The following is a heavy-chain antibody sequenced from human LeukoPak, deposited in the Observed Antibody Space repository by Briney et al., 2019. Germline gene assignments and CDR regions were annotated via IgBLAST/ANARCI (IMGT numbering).Heavy chain of an antibody. J-gene: IGHJ4*02. D-gene: IGHD5-18*01. V-gene: IGHV3-30*02. CDR2: IQFDGSNK. CDR1: GFTFSTYG. Sequence: GGSLRLSCAASGFTFSTYGMHWVRQAPGKGLEWVAFIQFDGSNKYYADSVKGRFTISRDNAKNSLYLQMNSLRAEDTAVYYCARASISPLPGSYSPLDYWGQGTLVTVSS. CDR3: ARASISPLPGSYSPLDY.